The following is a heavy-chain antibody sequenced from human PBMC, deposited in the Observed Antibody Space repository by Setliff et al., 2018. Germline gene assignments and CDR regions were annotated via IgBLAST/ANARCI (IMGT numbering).Heavy chain of an antibody. Sequence: GGSLRLSCAASGFTFSRYWMSWVRQAPGKGLEWVANIKQDGSEKYYVDSVKGRFTISTDNAKNSLYLQMNSLSAEDTAVYYCARDGGEYWGQGTLVTVSS. V-gene: IGHV3-7*01. CDR2: IKQDGSEK. J-gene: IGHJ4*02. D-gene: IGHD3-16*01. CDR1: GFTFSRYW. CDR3: ARDGGEY.